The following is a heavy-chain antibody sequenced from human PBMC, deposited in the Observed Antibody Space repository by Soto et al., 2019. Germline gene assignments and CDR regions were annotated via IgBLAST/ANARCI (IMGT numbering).Heavy chain of an antibody. CDR3: VRANKRSLSGSFGGTNPYYFAH. CDR1: GFIVSDYA. D-gene: IGHD1-26*01. CDR2: ISCSSSST. V-gene: IGHV3-9*01. J-gene: IGHJ4*02. Sequence: EVRLVESGGTLVQPGRSLRLSCEGSGFIVSDYAMHWVRQAPGKGLEWVSGISCSSSSTAYADSVKGRFTISRDDAKNSLYLQMNTLRPEYTAFYYCVRANKRSLSGSFGGTNPYYFAHWGQGAMVSVSS.